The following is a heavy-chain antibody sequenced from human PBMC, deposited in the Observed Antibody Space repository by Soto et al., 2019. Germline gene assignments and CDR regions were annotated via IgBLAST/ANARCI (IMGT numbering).Heavy chain of an antibody. V-gene: IGHV3-11*06. CDR3: ASRGHCSNGQCHPFDY. D-gene: IGHD2-8*01. CDR1: DFSLSGFY. CDR2: ISMSGSYK. Sequence: VGSLRLSCVVSDFSLSGFYMSWVRQAPGEGLEWLSFISMSGSYKTYAASVEGRFTISRDNVKNILYLQMDSLRVEDTAVYYCASRGHCSNGQCHPFDYWGQGTQVTVSS. J-gene: IGHJ4*02.